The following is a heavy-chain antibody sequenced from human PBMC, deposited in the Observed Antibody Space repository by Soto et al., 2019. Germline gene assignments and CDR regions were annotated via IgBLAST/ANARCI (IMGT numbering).Heavy chain of an antibody. Sequence: QIALKESGPTLVNPTQTLTLTCTFSGFSLSTSAEGVGWIRQPPGKALEWLALIYWDGDERYSPSLKSRLTITKDTSKNRVVLTMTNMDPADTATYSCAHGSCTSADCYPNPYLDYWGQGILVTVSS. CDR2: IYWDGDE. J-gene: IGHJ4*02. CDR3: AHGSCTSADCYPNPYLDY. CDR1: GFSLSTSAEG. V-gene: IGHV2-5*02. D-gene: IGHD2-2*01.